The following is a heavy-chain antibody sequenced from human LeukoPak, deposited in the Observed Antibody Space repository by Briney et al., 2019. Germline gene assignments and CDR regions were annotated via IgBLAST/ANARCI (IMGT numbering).Heavy chain of an antibody. CDR3: AREFYGIAAAGSLNYYYMDV. V-gene: IGHV3-23*01. Sequence: PGGSLRLSCAASGFTFSIYGVSWVRQAPGKGLEWVSAISGSGGSTYYADSVKGRFTISRDNSKNTLYLQMNSLRAEDTAVYYCAREFYGIAAAGSLNYYYMDVWGKGTTVTISS. J-gene: IGHJ6*03. CDR2: ISGSGGST. CDR1: GFTFSIYG. D-gene: IGHD6-13*01.